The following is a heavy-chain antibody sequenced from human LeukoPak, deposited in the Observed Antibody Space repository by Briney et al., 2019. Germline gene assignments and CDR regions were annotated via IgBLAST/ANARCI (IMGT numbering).Heavy chain of an antibody. D-gene: IGHD6-19*01. J-gene: IGHJ6*03. CDR2: MNPNSGNT. Sequence: ASVKVSCKASGYTFTSYYINWVRQATGQGLEWMGWMNPNSGNTGYAQKFQGRVTITRNTSISTAYMELSSLRSEDTAVYYCARATPEYSSGWYVRYYYYMDVWGKGTTVTVSS. V-gene: IGHV1-8*03. CDR3: ARATPEYSSGWYVRYYYYMDV. CDR1: GYTFTSYY.